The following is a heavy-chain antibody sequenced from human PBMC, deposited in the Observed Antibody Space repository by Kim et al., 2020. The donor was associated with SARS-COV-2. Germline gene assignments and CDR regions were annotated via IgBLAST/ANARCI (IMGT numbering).Heavy chain of an antibody. J-gene: IGHJ6*02. CDR2: ISGSGGST. V-gene: IGHV3-23*01. Sequence: GGSLRLSCAASGFTFSSYAMSWVRQAPGKGLEWVSGISGSGGSTYYADSVKGRFTISRDNSKNTLDLQVHSLRAEDTAVYYCAKDRRLYYDFWTGYDRPRDGMDVGGQGTTVTVSS. CDR3: AKDRRLYYDFWTGYDRPRDGMDV. CDR1: GFTFSSYA. D-gene: IGHD3-3*01.